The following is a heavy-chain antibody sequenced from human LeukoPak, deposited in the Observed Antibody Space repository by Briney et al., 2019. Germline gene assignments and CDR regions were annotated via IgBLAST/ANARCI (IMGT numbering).Heavy chain of an antibody. CDR3: ASHSGSSLWYYFDY. CDR1: GYTFTSYG. J-gene: IGHJ4*02. D-gene: IGHD3-10*01. V-gene: IGHV1-18*01. Sequence: ASVKVSCKASGYTFTSYGISWVRQAPGQGLEWMGWISAYNGNTNYAQKLQGRVTMTTDTSTSTAYMELRSLRSDDTAVYYCASHSGSSLWYYFDYWGQGTLVTVSS. CDR2: ISAYNGNT.